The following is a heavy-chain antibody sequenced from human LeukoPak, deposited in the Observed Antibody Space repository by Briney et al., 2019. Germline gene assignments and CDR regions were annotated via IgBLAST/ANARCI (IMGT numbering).Heavy chain of an antibody. J-gene: IGHJ5*02. CDR3: AREPSSGWYGGWFDP. Sequence: GGSLRLSCAASGFTFSSYSMNWVRQAPGKGLEWVSSISSSSSYIYYADSVKGRFTISRDNAKNSLYLQMNSLRAEDTAVYYCAREPSSGWYGGWFDPWGQGTLVTVSS. V-gene: IGHV3-21*01. CDR2: ISSSSSYI. CDR1: GFTFSSYS. D-gene: IGHD6-19*01.